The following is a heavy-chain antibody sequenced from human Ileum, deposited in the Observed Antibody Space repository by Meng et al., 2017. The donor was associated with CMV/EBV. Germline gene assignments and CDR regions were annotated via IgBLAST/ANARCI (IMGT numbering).Heavy chain of an antibody. Sequence: GESLKISCSTPGFIFSDVWMTWVRQAPGKGLEWVFRIKSKTDGGAADYAAPVKGRFSISRDDSKNTQYLQMNSLKTEDTAVYFCTTNSGTYPDPYWGQGTLVTVSS. CDR1: GFIFSDVW. J-gene: IGHJ4*02. D-gene: IGHD1-26*01. CDR2: IKSKTDGGAA. V-gene: IGHV3-15*01. CDR3: TTNSGTYPDPY.